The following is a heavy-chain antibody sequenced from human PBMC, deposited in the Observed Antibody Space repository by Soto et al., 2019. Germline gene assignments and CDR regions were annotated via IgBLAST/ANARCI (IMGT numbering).Heavy chain of an antibody. CDR3: TRAAWFPYLSFY. V-gene: IGHV3-48*03. J-gene: IGHJ4*02. D-gene: IGHD3-10*01. Sequence: VGSLRLSCAASGFTFSRFELHWVRQAPGKGLEWISYTSSSGSTAYYASSVEGRFTISRDNANNSVYLQMDSLRAEDTALYYCTRAAWFPYLSFYWGQGALVTVSS. CDR1: GFTFSRFE. CDR2: TSSSGSTA.